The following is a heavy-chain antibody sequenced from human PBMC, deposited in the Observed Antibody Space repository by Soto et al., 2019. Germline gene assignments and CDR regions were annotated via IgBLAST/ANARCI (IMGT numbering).Heavy chain of an antibody. CDR2: IHYSGST. CDR1: GASLNNYY. Sequence: SETLSLTCTVSGASLNNYYWTWNRQPPGKGLEWIGYIHYSGSTSYNPSLKNRVTISRDTSKKQFYLNLTSVAAADTAVYFCGRSYSNGWYSSGYWGQGTPVTVSS. V-gene: IGHV4-59*01. CDR3: GRSYSNGWYSSGY. D-gene: IGHD6-19*01. J-gene: IGHJ4*02.